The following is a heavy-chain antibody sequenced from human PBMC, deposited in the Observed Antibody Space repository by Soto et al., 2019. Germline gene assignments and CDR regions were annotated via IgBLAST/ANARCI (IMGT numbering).Heavy chain of an antibody. CDR3: AREGSCRSRSCALSEPDYFGMDV. Sequence: GASVKVSCKASGYNFARYGISWVRQAPRQGLEWMGWISTYNERTNYAKNFQGRVTMTTDTPTSTISMELRSLTPDDTAVYYCAREGSCRSRSCALSEPDYFGMDVWGQGTTVTVSS. CDR1: GYNFARYG. D-gene: IGHD2-2*01. J-gene: IGHJ6*02. V-gene: IGHV1-18*01. CDR2: ISTYNERT.